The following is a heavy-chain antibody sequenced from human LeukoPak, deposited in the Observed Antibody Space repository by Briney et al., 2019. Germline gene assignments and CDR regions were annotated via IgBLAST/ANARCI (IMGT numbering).Heavy chain of an antibody. J-gene: IGHJ6*03. V-gene: IGHV4-59*12. CDR1: GGSISSYY. CDR3: ARGAPMVRAYANYYYYYMDV. CDR2: IHHSGST. D-gene: IGHD3-10*01. Sequence: NPSETLSLTCIVSGGSISSYYWSWIRQPPGKGLEWIGYIHHSGSTIYNSSLKSRVTISVDTSKNQFSLKLSSVTAADTAVYYCARGAPMVRAYANYYYYYMDVWGKGTTVTVSS.